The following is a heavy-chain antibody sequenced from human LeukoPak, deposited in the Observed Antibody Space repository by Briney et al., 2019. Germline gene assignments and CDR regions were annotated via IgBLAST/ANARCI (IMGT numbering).Heavy chain of an antibody. V-gene: IGHV4-4*02. CDR3: ARHRGKYFDWLLFDY. Sequence: SETLSLTCAVFGGSISSNNWWSWVRQPPGKGLEWIGEMYHSGSTNYNPSLKSRVTMSVDKSKNQFSLKLSSVTAADTAVYYCARHRGKYFDWLLFDYWGQGTLVTVSS. CDR1: GGSISSNNW. D-gene: IGHD3-9*01. J-gene: IGHJ4*02. CDR2: MYHSGST.